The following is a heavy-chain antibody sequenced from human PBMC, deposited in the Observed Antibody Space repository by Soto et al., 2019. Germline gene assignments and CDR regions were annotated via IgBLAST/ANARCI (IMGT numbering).Heavy chain of an antibody. CDR2: INHSGFT. Sequence: QLQLHQSGAGLLKPSETLSLTCDVSGVSFTGYYWAWIRQPPGKGLEWIGEINHSGFTNYNPSLTGRVTISLDTSRSQVSLKLDSLTAADTAFYFCARGHGRFAHWGQGTLVTVSS. V-gene: IGHV4-34*01. CDR1: GVSFTGYY. J-gene: IGHJ4*02. CDR3: ARGHGRFAH.